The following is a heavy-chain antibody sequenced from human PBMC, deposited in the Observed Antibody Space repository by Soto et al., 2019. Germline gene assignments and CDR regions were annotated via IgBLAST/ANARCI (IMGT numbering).Heavy chain of an antibody. Sequence: SWAACGSLLRVHSLSWVRPWSGTGLEWVGRIRNKAKRYTTQCAASVKGRFTISRDDSQNSLYLQMNRLVNGDTALYYCVRVNDYDSSGASLDAFDIWGQGTTGIV. CDR2: IRNKAKRYTT. V-gene: IGHV3-72*01. CDR3: VRVNDYDSSGASLDAFDI. D-gene: IGHD3-22*01. CDR1: GSLLRVHS. J-gene: IGHJ3*02.